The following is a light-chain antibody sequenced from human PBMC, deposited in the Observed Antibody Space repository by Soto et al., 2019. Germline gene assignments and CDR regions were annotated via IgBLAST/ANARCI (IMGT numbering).Light chain of an antibody. Sequence: VVLTQSPLSLPVTLGKPASISCRSSQRLVHSDGNTYLSWFQQRPSQSPRRLLYKVSNWDSGVPDRFSGSGSGTDFTLKISRVEAEDVGFYYCVQATNWQWTFGQGTKVESK. CDR3: VQATNWQWT. J-gene: IGKJ1*01. V-gene: IGKV2-30*02. CDR2: KVS. CDR1: QRLVHSDGNTY.